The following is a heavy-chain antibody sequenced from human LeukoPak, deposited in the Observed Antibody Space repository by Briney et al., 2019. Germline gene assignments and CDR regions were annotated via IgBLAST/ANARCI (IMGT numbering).Heavy chain of an antibody. J-gene: IGHJ4*02. CDR3: AKVVAGRYQDY. Sequence: GGSLRLSCAASGFTVSNNYINWVRQAPGKGLEWVSVIHSGGSAYYADSVKGRFSISRDNAKNSLYLQMNSLRAEDTAVYYCAKVVAGRYQDYWGQGTLVSVSS. CDR2: IHSGGSA. V-gene: IGHV3-53*01. CDR1: GFTVSNNY. D-gene: IGHD6-19*01.